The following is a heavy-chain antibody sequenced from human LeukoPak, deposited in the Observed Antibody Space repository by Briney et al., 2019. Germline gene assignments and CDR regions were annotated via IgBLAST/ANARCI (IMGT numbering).Heavy chain of an antibody. CDR2: INHSGST. D-gene: IGHD3-22*01. CDR1: GGSFSGYY. CDR3: TGGYYNAFYYYYMDV. J-gene: IGHJ6*03. Sequence: SETLSLTCAVYGGSFSGYYWSWIRQPPGKGLEWIGEINHSGSTNYNPSLKGRVTISVDTSKNQFSLKLSSVTAADTAVYYCTGGYYNAFYYYYMDVWGKGTTVTVSS. V-gene: IGHV4-34*03.